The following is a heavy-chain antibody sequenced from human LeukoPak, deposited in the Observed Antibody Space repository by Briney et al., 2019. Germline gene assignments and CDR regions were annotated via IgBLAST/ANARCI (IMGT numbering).Heavy chain of an antibody. CDR1: GYTFTSYA. CDR3: ARDSRYSGSPQYSDGMDV. J-gene: IGHJ6*02. D-gene: IGHD1-26*01. CDR2: INAGSGNT. Sequence: ASVKVSCKASGYTFTSYAMHWVRHAPGQRLEWMGWINAGSGNTKYSQKFQGRVTTTRDTSASTAYMELSSLRSEDTAVYYCARDSRYSGSPQYSDGMDVWGQGTTVTVSS. V-gene: IGHV1-3*01.